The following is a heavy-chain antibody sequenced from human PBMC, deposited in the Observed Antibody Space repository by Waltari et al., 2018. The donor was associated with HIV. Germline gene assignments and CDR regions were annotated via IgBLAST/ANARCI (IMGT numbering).Heavy chain of an antibody. CDR1: GFSLSTSGVG. CDR3: THSRWGPTDY. V-gene: IGHV2-5*01. Sequence: QNTLKESGPTLVKPTQTLTLTCTLSGFSLSTSGVGVAWIRQPPGKALEWLALIFWNDDKRHSPSLKSRLTITKDTSKNQVVLTMTNMDPVDTATYYCTHSRWGPTDYWGQGTLVTVSS. CDR2: IFWNDDK. J-gene: IGHJ4*02. D-gene: IGHD7-27*01.